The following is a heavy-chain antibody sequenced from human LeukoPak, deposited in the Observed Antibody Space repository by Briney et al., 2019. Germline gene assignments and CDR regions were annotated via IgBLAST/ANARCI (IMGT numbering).Heavy chain of an antibody. V-gene: IGHV3-74*01. CDR3: AELGITMIGGV. Sequence: GGSLRLSCAASGFTFSSSWIYWVRQGPGKGLMWVSRISPDGTGRGYADSVKGRFTISRDNAENTVYLQMNSLRAEDTAVYYCAELGITMIGGVWGKGTTVTISS. D-gene: IGHD3-10*02. J-gene: IGHJ6*04. CDR1: GFTFSSSW. CDR2: ISPDGTGR.